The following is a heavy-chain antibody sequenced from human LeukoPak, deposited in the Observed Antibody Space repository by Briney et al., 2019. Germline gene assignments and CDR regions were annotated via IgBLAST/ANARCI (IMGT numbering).Heavy chain of an antibody. D-gene: IGHD5-18*01. CDR2: ISSSSSTI. CDR1: GFTFSSYS. CDR3: ARAGEDGYSYGYRGANWFDP. Sequence: GGSLRLSCAASGFTFSSYSMNWVRQAPGKGLEWVSYISSSSSTIYYADSVKGRFTISRDNAENSLYLQMNSLRAEDTAVYYCARAGEDGYSYGYRGANWFDPWGQGTLVTVSS. V-gene: IGHV3-48*04. J-gene: IGHJ5*02.